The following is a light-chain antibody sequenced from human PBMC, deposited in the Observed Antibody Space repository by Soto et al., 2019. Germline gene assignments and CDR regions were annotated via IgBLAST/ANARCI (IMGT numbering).Light chain of an antibody. J-gene: IGLJ2*01. CDR3: ATWDASLDGPV. V-gene: IGLV1-44*01. CDR2: SNN. CDR1: SSNIGGNT. Sequence: QSVLTQPPSASGTPGQWVTISCSGSSSNIGGNTVNWYQQLPGAAPKLLIYSNNQRPSGVPARFSGSKSGTSAYLAISGLQSEDEADYYCATWDASLDGPVFGGGTKVTVL.